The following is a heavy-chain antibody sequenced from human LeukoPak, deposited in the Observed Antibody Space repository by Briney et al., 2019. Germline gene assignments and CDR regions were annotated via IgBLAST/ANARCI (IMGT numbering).Heavy chain of an antibody. V-gene: IGHV3-23*01. CDR2: ISDTGNT. D-gene: IGHD2-15*01. J-gene: IGHJ4*02. CDR3: AKASVTTCRGAFCYPFDY. CDR1: GFTLSSYA. Sequence: AGGSLRLSCAASGFTLSSYAMSWVRQAPGKGLEWVSAISDTGNTYHADSVKGRFTISRDSSKNTLFLQMNRLRPEDAAVYYCAKASVTTCRGAFCYPFDYWGLGTLVTVSS.